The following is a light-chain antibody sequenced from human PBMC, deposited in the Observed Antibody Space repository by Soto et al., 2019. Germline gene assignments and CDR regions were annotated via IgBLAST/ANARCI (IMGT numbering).Light chain of an antibody. V-gene: IGLV2-23*01. CDR3: CSYAGSSTYYV. Sequence: QSSLTQPASVSGSPGQSITISCPGTSSDVGGYNYVSWYQQHPGKAPKLMIYEGSKRPSGVSNRFSASKSGNTASLTISGLQAEDEADYYCCSYAGSSTYYVFGTGTKVTVL. CDR2: EGS. J-gene: IGLJ1*01. CDR1: SSDVGGYNY.